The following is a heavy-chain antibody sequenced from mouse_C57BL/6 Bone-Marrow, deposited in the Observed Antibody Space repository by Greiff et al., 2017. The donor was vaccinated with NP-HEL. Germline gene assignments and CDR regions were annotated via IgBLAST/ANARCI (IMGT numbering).Heavy chain of an antibody. CDR3: ARTLITTVSYYFDY. Sequence: QVQLQQSGAELVKPGASVKMSCKASGYTFTSYWITWVKQRPGQGLEWIGDIYPGSGSTNYNEKFKSKATLTVDTSSSTAYMQLSSLTSEDSAVYYCARTLITTVSYYFDYWGQGTTLTVSS. CDR2: IYPGSGST. CDR1: GYTFTSYW. D-gene: IGHD1-2*01. J-gene: IGHJ2*01. V-gene: IGHV1-55*01.